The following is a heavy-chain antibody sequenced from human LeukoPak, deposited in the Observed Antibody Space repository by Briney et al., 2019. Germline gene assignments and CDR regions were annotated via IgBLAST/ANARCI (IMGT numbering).Heavy chain of an antibody. CDR2: IFLGPP. J-gene: IGHJ5*02. V-gene: IGHV4-30-2*01. CDR3: AGEGEYGDSYS. D-gene: IGHD2-21*01. CDR1: GDSISYESYY. Sequence: ASQTVSLTCAVSGDSISYESYYWNWIRQAPGKGPEWIGNIFLGPPRLTPAYTSRLAISVDMSKRQVSLSLTSVTAADTAIYYCAGEGEYGDSYSWGQGALVFVSA.